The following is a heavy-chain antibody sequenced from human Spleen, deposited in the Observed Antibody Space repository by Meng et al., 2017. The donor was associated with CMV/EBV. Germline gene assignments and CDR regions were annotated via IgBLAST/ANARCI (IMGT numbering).Heavy chain of an antibody. Sequence: GSLRLSCAVYGGSFSGYYWSWIRQPPGKGLEWIGEINHSGSTNYNPSLKSRVTISVDTSKNQFSLKLSSVTAADTAVYYCARAPYIYFDSSGYPPDHWGQGTLVTVSS. CDR2: INHSGST. J-gene: IGHJ4*02. D-gene: IGHD3-22*01. CDR1: GGSFSGYY. CDR3: ARAPYIYFDSSGYPPDH. V-gene: IGHV4-34*01.